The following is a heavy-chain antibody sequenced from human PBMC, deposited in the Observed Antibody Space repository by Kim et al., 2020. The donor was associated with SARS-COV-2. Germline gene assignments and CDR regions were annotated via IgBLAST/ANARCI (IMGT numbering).Heavy chain of an antibody. J-gene: IGHJ6*02. V-gene: IGHV3-30*18. CDR2: ISYDGSNK. Sequence: GGSLRLSCAASGFTFSSYGMHWVRQAPGKGPEWVAVISYDGSNKNYADSVKGRFTISRDNSKNTLYLQMNSLRAEDTAVYYCAKDVSKGHSYGWNYYYYGMDVWGQGTTVTVSS. CDR1: GFTFSSYG. CDR3: AKDVSKGHSYGWNYYYYGMDV. D-gene: IGHD5-18*01.